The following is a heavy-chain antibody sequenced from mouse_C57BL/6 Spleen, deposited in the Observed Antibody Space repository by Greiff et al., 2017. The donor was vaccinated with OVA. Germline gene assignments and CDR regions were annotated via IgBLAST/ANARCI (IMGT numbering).Heavy chain of an antibody. Sequence: EVQRVESGGGLVKPGGSLKLSCAASGFTFSSYAMSWVRQTPEKRLEWVATISDGGSYTYYPDNVKGRFTISRDNAKNNLYLQMSHLKSEDTAMYYCARSLTGTGGYYAMDYWGQGTSVTVSS. V-gene: IGHV5-4*01. D-gene: IGHD4-1*01. CDR3: ARSLTGTGGYYAMDY. CDR2: ISDGGSYT. J-gene: IGHJ4*01. CDR1: GFTFSSYA.